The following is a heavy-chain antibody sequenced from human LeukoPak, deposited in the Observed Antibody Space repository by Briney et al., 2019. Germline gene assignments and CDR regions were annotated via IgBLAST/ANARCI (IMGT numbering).Heavy chain of an antibody. V-gene: IGHV3-21*01. CDR1: GFTFSNAW. Sequence: GGSLRLSCAASGFTFSNAWMNWVRQAPGKGLEWVSSISSSSSYIYYADSVKGRFTISRDNAKNSLYLQMNSLRAEDTAVYYCARDGVDSFDYWGQGTLVTVSS. CDR2: ISSSSSYI. J-gene: IGHJ4*02. CDR3: ARDGVDSFDY. D-gene: IGHD3/OR15-3a*01.